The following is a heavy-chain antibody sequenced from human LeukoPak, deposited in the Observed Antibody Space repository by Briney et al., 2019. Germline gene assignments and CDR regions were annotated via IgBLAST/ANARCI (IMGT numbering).Heavy chain of an antibody. D-gene: IGHD6-13*01. J-gene: IGHJ4*02. CDR3: AKVLAAAVKGYYFDY. V-gene: IGHV3-23*01. Sequence: GGSLRLSCAASGFTFSSYAMSWVRQAPGKGLEWVSAISGSGGSTYYADSVKGRFTISRDNSKNTLYPQMNSLRAEDTAVYYCAKVLAAAVKGYYFDYWGQGTLVTVSS. CDR1: GFTFSSYA. CDR2: ISGSGGST.